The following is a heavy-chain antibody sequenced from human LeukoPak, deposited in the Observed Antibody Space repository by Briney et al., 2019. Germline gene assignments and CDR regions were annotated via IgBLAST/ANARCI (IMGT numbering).Heavy chain of an antibody. CDR1: GGTFSSYA. D-gene: IGHD2-2*02. J-gene: IGHJ3*02. CDR3: ARVYCSSTSCYTVTEAFDI. V-gene: IGHV1-69*13. Sequence: SVKVSCKASGGTFSSYAISWVRQAPGQGLEWMGGIIPIFGTANYAQKFQGRVTITADESTSTAFMELSSLRSEDTAVYYCARVYCSSTSCYTVTEAFDIWGQGTMVTVSS. CDR2: IIPIFGTA.